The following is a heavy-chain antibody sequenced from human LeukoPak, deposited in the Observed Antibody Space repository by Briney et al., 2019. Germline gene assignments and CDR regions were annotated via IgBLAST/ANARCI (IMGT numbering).Heavy chain of an antibody. CDR1: GDSVSNGNYY. CDR3: ARDNWNYGSSMDV. Sequence: SETLSLTCTVSGDSVSNGNYYWSWLRQPPGKALEWIGYIYYSGSTNYNPSLKSRVTISVDTSKNQFSLKLSSVTAADTAVYYCARDNWNYGSSMDVWGQGTTVTVSS. CDR2: IYYSGST. V-gene: IGHV4-61*01. D-gene: IGHD1-7*01. J-gene: IGHJ6*02.